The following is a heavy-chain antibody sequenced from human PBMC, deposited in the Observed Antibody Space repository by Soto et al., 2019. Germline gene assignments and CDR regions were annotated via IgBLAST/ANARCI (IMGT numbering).Heavy chain of an antibody. CDR2: ISSTSTYI. CDR3: ARDNTATVTTVDY. CDR1: GFTFSIYA. J-gene: IGHJ4*02. Sequence: EVQLVESGGGLVKHGGSLRLSCAASGFTFSIYAMNWVRQAPGKGLEWVSAISSTSTYIYYADSVKGRFTISRDNAKNPLYLQMNSLRAEDTAVYYCARDNTATVTTVDYWGQGTLVTVSS. D-gene: IGHD4-17*01. V-gene: IGHV3-21*01.